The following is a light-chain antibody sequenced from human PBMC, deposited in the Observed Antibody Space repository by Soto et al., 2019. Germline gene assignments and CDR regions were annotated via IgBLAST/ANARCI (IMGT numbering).Light chain of an antibody. J-gene: IGLJ1*01. CDR2: EDR. Sequence: QSALTQPASVSGSPGQSIAISCTGTSSDVGAYDYVSWYQQHPDKAPKLMIYEDRNRPSGVSDRFSGSKSVNTATLTISGLQAEDEADYYCSSHTTSNTRVFGTGTKLTVL. V-gene: IGLV2-14*03. CDR3: SSHTTSNTRV. CDR1: SSDVGAYDY.